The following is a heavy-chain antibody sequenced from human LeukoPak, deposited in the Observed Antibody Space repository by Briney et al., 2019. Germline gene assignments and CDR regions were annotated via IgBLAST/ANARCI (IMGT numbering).Heavy chain of an antibody. D-gene: IGHD3-3*01. Sequence: PGGSLRLSCAASGFPFSSYSMNWVREAPGKGLEWVSSISSSSSYIYYADSVKGRFTIPRDNAKNSLYLQMNSLRAEDTAVYYCARAAGTPYYDFWSGYYLGYYFDYWGQGTLVTVSS. CDR3: ARAAGTPYYDFWSGYYLGYYFDY. CDR2: ISSSSSYI. J-gene: IGHJ4*02. CDR1: GFPFSSYS. V-gene: IGHV3-21*01.